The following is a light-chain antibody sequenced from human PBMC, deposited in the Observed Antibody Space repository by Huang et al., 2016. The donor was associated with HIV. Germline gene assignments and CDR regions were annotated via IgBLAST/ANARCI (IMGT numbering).Light chain of an antibody. CDR3: QQLNNYPIT. V-gene: IGKV1-9*01. Sequence: IQLTQSPSSLSASVGDRVTITCRASQDLSTNLAWYQQTPGEAPKVLIYAASTLQSGVPSRLSGSVSGIYFTLTITNLQPEDFTTYYCQQLNNYPITFGQGTRLDIK. CDR1: QDLSTN. J-gene: IGKJ5*01. CDR2: AAS.